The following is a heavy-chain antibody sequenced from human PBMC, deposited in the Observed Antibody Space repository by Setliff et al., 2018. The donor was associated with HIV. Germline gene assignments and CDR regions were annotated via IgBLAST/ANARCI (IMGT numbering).Heavy chain of an antibody. V-gene: IGHV3-48*01. CDR3: ATETDT. Sequence: GGSLRLSCVASGFTLRGQSMNWVRQAPGKRLEWVAYINTPSNIIYYADSVRGRFSISRYNADNSVYLQMNNLVAEDTGIYYCATETDTWGQGTLVTVSS. J-gene: IGHJ5*02. CDR2: INTPSNII. CDR1: GFTLRGQS.